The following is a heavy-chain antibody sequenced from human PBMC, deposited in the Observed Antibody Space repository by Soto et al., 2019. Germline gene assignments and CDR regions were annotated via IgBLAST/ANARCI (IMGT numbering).Heavy chain of an antibody. V-gene: IGHV3-23*01. CDR3: AKGPEKKKMVNIENYYYGMDV. CDR1: GFTFSSYA. Sequence: PGGSLRLSCAASGFTFSSYAMSWVRQAPGKGLEWVSAISGSGGSTYYADSVKGRFTISRDNSKNTLYLQMNSLRAEDTAVYYCAKGPEKKKMVNIENYYYGMDVWGQGTTVTVSS. D-gene: IGHD2-15*01. CDR2: ISGSGGST. J-gene: IGHJ6*02.